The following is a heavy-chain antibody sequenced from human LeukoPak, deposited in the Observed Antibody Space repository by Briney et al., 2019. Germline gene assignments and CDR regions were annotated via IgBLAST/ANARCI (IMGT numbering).Heavy chain of an antibody. CDR3: TRSYYDFWSGYYTGSPCFDY. D-gene: IGHD3-3*01. J-gene: IGHJ4*02. V-gene: IGHV3-73*01. Sequence: GGSLRLSCAASGFTFSGSAMHWVRQASAKGLEWVGRIRSKANSYATAYAASVKGRFTISRDDSKNTAYLQMNSLKTEDTAVYHCTRSYYDFWSGYYTGSPCFDYWGQGTLVTVSS. CDR1: GFTFSGSA. CDR2: IRSKANSYAT.